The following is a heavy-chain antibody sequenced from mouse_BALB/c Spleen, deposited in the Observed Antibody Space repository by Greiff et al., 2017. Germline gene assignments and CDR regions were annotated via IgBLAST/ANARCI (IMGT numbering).Heavy chain of an antibody. V-gene: IGHV14-4*02. Sequence: VQLQQSGAELVRSGASVKLSCTASGFNIKDYYMHWVKQRPEQGLEWIGWIDPENGDTEYAPKFQGKATMTADTSPNTAYLQLSSLTSEDTAVYYCNAMSSGGMGYWGQGTSVTVSS. CDR2: IDPENGDT. J-gene: IGHJ4*01. CDR1: GFNIKDYY. CDR3: NAMSSGGMGY. D-gene: IGHD1-1*01.